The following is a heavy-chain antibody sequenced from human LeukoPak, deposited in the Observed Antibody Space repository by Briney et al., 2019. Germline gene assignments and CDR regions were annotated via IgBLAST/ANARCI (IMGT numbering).Heavy chain of an antibody. V-gene: IGHV3-23*01. D-gene: IGHD6-13*01. Sequence: PGGSLRLSCAASGFTFSSYAMSWVRQAPGKGLEWVSAISGSGGSTYYADSVKGRFTISRDNSKNTLYLQMNNLRPEDTAVYYCTRGPGSTWYSDYWGQGTLVTVSS. CDR3: TRGPGSTWYSDY. J-gene: IGHJ4*02. CDR2: ISGSGGST. CDR1: GFTFSSYA.